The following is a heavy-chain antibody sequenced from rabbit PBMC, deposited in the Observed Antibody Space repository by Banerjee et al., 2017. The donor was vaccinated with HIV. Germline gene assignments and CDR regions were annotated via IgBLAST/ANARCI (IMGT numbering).Heavy chain of an antibody. V-gene: IGHV1S45*01. CDR1: GFSFSSGYD. D-gene: IGHD8-1*01. CDR2: IYTGSGHT. CDR3: VRGGYAGSSYYPLKL. Sequence: QEQLKETGGGLVQPGGSLTLSCKASGFSFSSGYDMCWVRQAPGKGLEWIGCIYTGSGHTYYASWAKGRFTISKTSSTTVTLQMTSLTAADTATYFCVRGGYAGSSYYPLKLWGPGTLVT. J-gene: IGHJ4*01.